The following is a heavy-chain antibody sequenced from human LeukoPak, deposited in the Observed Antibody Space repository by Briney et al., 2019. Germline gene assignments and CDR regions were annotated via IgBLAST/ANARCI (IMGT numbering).Heavy chain of an antibody. V-gene: IGHV3-30*02. CDR2: IRYDGSNK. CDR1: GFTFSSYG. D-gene: IGHD2-21*01. Sequence: GGSLRLSCAASGFTFSSYGMHWVRQAPGKGLEWVAFIRYDGSNKYYADSVKGRFTISRDNSKNTLYLQMNSLRAEDTAVYYCAKDGNSILSLLPYFGLWGRGTLVTVSS. J-gene: IGHJ2*01. CDR3: AKDGNSILSLLPYFGL.